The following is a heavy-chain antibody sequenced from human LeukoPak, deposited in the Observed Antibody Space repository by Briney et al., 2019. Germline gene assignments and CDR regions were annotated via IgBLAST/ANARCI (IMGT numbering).Heavy chain of an antibody. D-gene: IGHD6-13*01. CDR1: GFTFSSYW. J-gene: IGHJ4*02. Sequence: GGSLRLSCAASGFTFSSYWMHWVRQAPEKGLVWVSRINSDGSSTSYADSVKGRFTISRDNAKNTLYLQMNSLRAEDTAVYYCARDREGYIPNDWGQGTLVTVSS. V-gene: IGHV3-74*01. CDR3: ARDREGYIPND. CDR2: INSDGSST.